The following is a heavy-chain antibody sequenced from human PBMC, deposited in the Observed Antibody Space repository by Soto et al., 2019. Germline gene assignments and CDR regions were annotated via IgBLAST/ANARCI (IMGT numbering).Heavy chain of an antibody. V-gene: IGHV1-69*02. D-gene: IGHD2-2*02. J-gene: IGHJ4*02. CDR1: GGTFSSST. Sequence: QVQLVQSGAEVKKPGSSVKVSCKASGGTFSSSTISWVRQAPGQGLECMGRIIPILGIANYAQKFQGGVTITPDKSASTVYMELSRLRSEATAVYLCAMEYCSSTSRDRDCWGQGTLVTVSS. CDR2: IIPILGIA. CDR3: AMEYCSSTSRDRDC.